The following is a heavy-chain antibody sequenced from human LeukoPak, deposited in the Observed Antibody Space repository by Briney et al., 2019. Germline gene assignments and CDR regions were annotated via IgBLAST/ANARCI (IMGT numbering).Heavy chain of an antibody. CDR3: AREAYNWNPFDY. CDR2: IYSGGST. CDR1: GFTVSSNY. V-gene: IGHV3-66*01. J-gene: IGHJ4*02. D-gene: IGHD1-20*01. Sequence: PGGSLRLSCAASGFTVSSNYMSWVRQAPGKGLGWVSVIYSGGSTYYADSVKGRFTISRDNSKNTLYLQMNSLRAEDTAVYYCAREAYNWNPFDYWGQGTLVTVSS.